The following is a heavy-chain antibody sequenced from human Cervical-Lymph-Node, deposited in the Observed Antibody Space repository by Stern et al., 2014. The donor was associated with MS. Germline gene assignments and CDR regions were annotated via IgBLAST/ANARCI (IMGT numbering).Heavy chain of an antibody. CDR2: ISYDGGKE. J-gene: IGHJ4*02. CDR3: AKADCSGGRCYVDY. Sequence: VQLVESGGGVVQPGRSLRLSCAASGFTFRNYAMHWVRQAPGKVLEWVAVISYDGGKEYYEDSVKGRFTVSRDTSKNTLSLQMNSLRVEDTAVYYCAKADCSGGRCYVDYWGQGTLVTVSS. D-gene: IGHD2-15*01. V-gene: IGHV3-30*18. CDR1: GFTFRNYA.